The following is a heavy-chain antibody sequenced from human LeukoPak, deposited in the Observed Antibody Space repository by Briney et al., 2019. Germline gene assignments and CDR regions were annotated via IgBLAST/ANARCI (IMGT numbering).Heavy chain of an antibody. D-gene: IGHD5-12*01. CDR2: IQYDGTNK. CDR1: TFTFSIYG. CDR3: ARGRTAYSYGTLFDY. Sequence: GGPLRLSCASTFTFSIYGMHWVRQAPGKGLEWVAFIQYDGTNKYYADSVKGRFTISRDNSRNTLYLQMNSLRAEDTAVYYCARGRTAYSYGTLFDYWGQGTLVTVSS. V-gene: IGHV3-30*02. J-gene: IGHJ4*02.